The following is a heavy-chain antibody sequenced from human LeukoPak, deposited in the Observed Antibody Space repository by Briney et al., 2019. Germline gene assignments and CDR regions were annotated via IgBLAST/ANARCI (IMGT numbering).Heavy chain of an antibody. CDR1: GYTFTAYY. J-gene: IGHJ4*02. CDR3: ATGNNYDYVWGSYRPFDY. CDR2: INPNSGGT. V-gene: IGHV1-2*02. Sequence: GASVKVSCKATGYTFTAYYMHWVRQAPGQGLEWMGWINPNSGGTNYAQKFQGRVTMTRDTSISTASMELSSLRSEDTAVYYCATGNNYDYVWGSYRPFDYWGQGTLVTVSS. D-gene: IGHD3-16*02.